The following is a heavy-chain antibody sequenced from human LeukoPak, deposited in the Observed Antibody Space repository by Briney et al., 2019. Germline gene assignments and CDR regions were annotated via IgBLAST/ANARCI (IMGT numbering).Heavy chain of an antibody. J-gene: IGHJ1*01. CDR3: TRVGCSGGSCYSTQYFQH. Sequence: GGSLRLSCTASGFTFGDYAMSWVRQAPGKGLEWVGCIRSKAYGGTTEYAASVKGRFTISRDDSKSIAYLQMNSLKTEDTAVYYCTRVGCSGGSCYSTQYFQHWGQGTLVTVSS. V-gene: IGHV3-49*04. D-gene: IGHD2-15*01. CDR2: IRSKAYGGTT. CDR1: GFTFGDYA.